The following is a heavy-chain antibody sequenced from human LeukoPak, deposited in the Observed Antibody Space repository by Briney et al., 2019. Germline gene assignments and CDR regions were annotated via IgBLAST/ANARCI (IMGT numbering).Heavy chain of an antibody. V-gene: IGHV4-39*07. CDR1: GGSISSSNYY. Sequence: SETLSLTCTVSGGSISSSNYYWGWIRQPPGKGLEWIGSMYYSGSTYYNPSLKSRVTISVDTSKNQFSLKLSSVTAADTAVYYCARDGVTTGFDYWGQGTLVTVSS. CDR2: MYYSGST. J-gene: IGHJ4*02. CDR3: ARDGVTTGFDY. D-gene: IGHD4-17*01.